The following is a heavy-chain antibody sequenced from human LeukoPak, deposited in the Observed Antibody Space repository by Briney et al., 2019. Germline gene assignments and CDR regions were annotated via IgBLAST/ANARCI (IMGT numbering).Heavy chain of an antibody. J-gene: IGHJ3*02. CDR1: GFSFSKYA. CDR3: AGEKFDI. V-gene: IGHV3-30*04. CDR2: ISKDGSMR. Sequence: GGSLRLSCAASGFSFSKYAMDWVRQAPGKGLEWVAIISKDGSMRYYADSVKGRFTVSRDNSNNTLSLQMNSLKSEDTAVYYCAGEKFDIWGQGTMVAVSA.